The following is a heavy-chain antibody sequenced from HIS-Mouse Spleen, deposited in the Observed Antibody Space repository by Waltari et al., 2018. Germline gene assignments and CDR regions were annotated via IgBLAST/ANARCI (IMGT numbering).Heavy chain of an antibody. Sequence: QVQLVQSGAEVKKPGASVKVSCKASGYTFTSSDINWVRQATVQGLEWMGWMNPNSGNTGYAQKFQGRVTMTRNTSISTAYMELSSLRSEDTAVYYCARGHDYSNYFDYWGQGTLVTVSS. D-gene: IGHD4-4*01. CDR1: GYTFTSSD. V-gene: IGHV1-8*01. CDR3: ARGHDYSNYFDY. J-gene: IGHJ4*02. CDR2: MNPNSGNT.